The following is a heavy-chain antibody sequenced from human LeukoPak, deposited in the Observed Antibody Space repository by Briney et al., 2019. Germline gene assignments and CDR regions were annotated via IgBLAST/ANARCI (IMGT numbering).Heavy chain of an antibody. CDR3: ARVFSYSQPNRDYYYYMDV. CDR2: IKQDGSEK. J-gene: IGHJ6*03. V-gene: IGHV3-7*01. D-gene: IGHD4-11*01. CDR1: GFTFSSYW. Sequence: PGGSLRLSCAASGFTFSSYWMSWVRQAPGKGLEWVANIKQDGSEKYYVDSVKSRFTISRDNAKNSLYLQMNSLRAEDTAVYYCARVFSYSQPNRDYYYYMDVWGKGTTVTVSS.